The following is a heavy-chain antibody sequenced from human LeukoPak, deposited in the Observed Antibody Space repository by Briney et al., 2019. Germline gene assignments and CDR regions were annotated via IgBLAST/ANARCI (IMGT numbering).Heavy chain of an antibody. J-gene: IGHJ4*02. Sequence: GESLKISCKGSGYTFTTYWITWVRQMPGEGLEWMGRIDPSDSFTEYSPSFQGHVTISSDKSINTAYLQWSSLKASDTAMYFCAKAYSSAYPLDSWGQGTLVTVSS. CDR1: GYTFTTYW. V-gene: IGHV5-10-1*01. D-gene: IGHD3-22*01. CDR3: AKAYSSAYPLDS. CDR2: IDPSDSFT.